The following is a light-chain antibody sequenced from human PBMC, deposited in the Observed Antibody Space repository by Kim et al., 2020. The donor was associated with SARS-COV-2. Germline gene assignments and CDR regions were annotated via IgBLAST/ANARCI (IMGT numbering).Light chain of an antibody. CDR3: QQYDDWPPWT. J-gene: IGKJ1*01. CDR1: KSVSSN. CDR2: GAS. Sequence: SLGERATISCRASKSVSSNLAWYQQKPGQAPRLLIYGASTRATDIPARFSGSGSGTEFTLTINSLQSEDSAVYYCQQYDDWPPWTFGQGTKVDIK. V-gene: IGKV3-15*01.